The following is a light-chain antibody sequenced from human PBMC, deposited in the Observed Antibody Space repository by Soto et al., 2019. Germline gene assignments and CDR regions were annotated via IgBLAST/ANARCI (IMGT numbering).Light chain of an antibody. Sequence: EVVMTQSPATLSASPGERVTLSCRASQNLGSSLAWYQQRPGQAPRLLLYGGSTRATGIPARFSGSGSGTEFTVTISSLQSDDFAVYYGQQYNYWPPSTFGQGTNLEFK. CDR2: GGS. V-gene: IGKV3-15*01. J-gene: IGKJ2*01. CDR3: QQYNYWPPST. CDR1: QNLGSS.